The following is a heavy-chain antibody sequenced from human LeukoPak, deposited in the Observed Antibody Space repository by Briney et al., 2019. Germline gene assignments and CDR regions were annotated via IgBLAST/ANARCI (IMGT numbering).Heavy chain of an antibody. CDR1: GFTFDDYA. D-gene: IGHD6-19*01. CDR2: ISWNSGSK. CDR3: AKDRGSGLYYYIMDV. V-gene: IGHV3-9*01. J-gene: IGHJ6*02. Sequence: GRSLRLSCAASGFTFDDYATHWVRQAPGKGLEWVSGISWNSGSKGYADSVKGRFTISRDNAKNSLHLQMNSLRAEDTAFYYCAKDRGSGLYYYIMDVWGQGTTVTVSS.